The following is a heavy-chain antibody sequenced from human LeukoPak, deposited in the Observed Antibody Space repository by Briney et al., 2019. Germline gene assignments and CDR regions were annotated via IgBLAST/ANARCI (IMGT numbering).Heavy chain of an antibody. V-gene: IGHV1-69*13. CDR2: IIPIFGTA. CDR1: GYTFTSYA. J-gene: IGHJ4*02. Sequence: GASVKVSCKASGYTFTSYAISWVRQAPGQGLEWMGGIIPIFGTANYAQKFQGRVTITADESTSTAYMELSSLRSEDTAVYYCARALDYYGSGGYFDYWGQGTLVTVSS. CDR3: ARALDYYGSGGYFDY. D-gene: IGHD3-10*01.